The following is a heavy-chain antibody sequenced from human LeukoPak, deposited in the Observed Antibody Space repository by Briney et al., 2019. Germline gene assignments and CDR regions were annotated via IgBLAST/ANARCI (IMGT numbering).Heavy chain of an antibody. CDR3: AGYCSGGSCYFLDAFDI. V-gene: IGHV3-23*01. D-gene: IGHD2-15*01. J-gene: IGHJ3*02. Sequence: PGGSLRLSCAASGFTFSSYAMSWVRQAPGKGLEWVSAISGSGGSTYYADSVKGRFTISRDNSKNTLYLQMNSLRAEDTAVYYCAGYCSGGSCYFLDAFDIWGQGTMVTVSS. CDR2: ISGSGGST. CDR1: GFTFSSYA.